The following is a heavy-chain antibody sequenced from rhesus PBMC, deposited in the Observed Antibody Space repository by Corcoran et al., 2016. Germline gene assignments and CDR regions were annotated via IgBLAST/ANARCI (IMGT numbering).Heavy chain of an antibody. V-gene: IGHV1-111*02. J-gene: IGHJ3*01. Sequence: EVQRAEGGEEEKKKGAGEKREGKEQGQKENEAHGNGYRQAPGKGLEWMGRVVPEDGEAIHAQKFQDRGTITANTSTDTAYMELSSLRSEDTAVYYCATGSNYAAFDFWGQGLRVTVSS. CDR2: VVPEDGEA. CDR3: ATGSNYAAFDF. D-gene: IGHD4-23*01. CDR1: GQKENEAH.